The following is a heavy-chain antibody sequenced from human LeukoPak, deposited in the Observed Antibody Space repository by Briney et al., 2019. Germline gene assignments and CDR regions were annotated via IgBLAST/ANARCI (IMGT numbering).Heavy chain of an antibody. J-gene: IGHJ4*02. CDR3: AGYCSGGSCLDY. CDR2: MNPNSGNT. D-gene: IGHD2-15*01. CDR1: GYTFTSYD. V-gene: IGHV1-8*01. Sequence: ASVKVSCKASGYTFTSYDINWVRQATGQGLEWMGWMNPNSGNTGYAQKFQGRVTMTRNTSISTAYMELSSLRSEDTAVYYCAGYCSGGSCLDYWGQGTLVTVSS.